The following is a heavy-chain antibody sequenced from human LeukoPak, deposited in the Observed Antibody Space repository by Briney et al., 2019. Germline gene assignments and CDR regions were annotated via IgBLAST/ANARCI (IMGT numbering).Heavy chain of an antibody. CDR3: ATNAWIGDFDI. D-gene: IGHD1-1*01. CDR2: IYYSGST. V-gene: IGHV4-30-4*01. CDR1: GGSISSGDYY. Sequence: SQTLSLTCTVSGGSISSGDYYWSWIRQPPGKGLEWIGYIYYSGSTYYNPSLKSRVTISVDTSKDQFSLKLSSVTAADTAVYYCATNAWIGDFDIWGQGTMVTVSS. J-gene: IGHJ3*02.